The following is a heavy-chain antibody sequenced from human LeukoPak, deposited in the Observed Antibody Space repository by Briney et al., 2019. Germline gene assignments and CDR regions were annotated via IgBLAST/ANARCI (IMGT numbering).Heavy chain of an antibody. CDR1: GFTFSSYA. CDR3: ARENRPPYYDFWSGYYYFDY. V-gene: IGHV3-30-3*01. Sequence: GGSLRLSCAASGFTFSSYAMHWVRQAPGKGLEWVAVISYDGSNKYYADSVKGRFTISRDNSKNTLYLQMNSLRAEDTAVYYCARENRPPYYDFWSGYYYFDYWGQGTLVTVSS. J-gene: IGHJ4*02. D-gene: IGHD3-3*01. CDR2: ISYDGSNK.